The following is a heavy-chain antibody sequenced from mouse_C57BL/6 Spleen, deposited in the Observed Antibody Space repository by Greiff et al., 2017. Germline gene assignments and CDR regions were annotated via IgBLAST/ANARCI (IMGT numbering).Heavy chain of an antibody. CDR2: INPSTGCT. Sequence: EVQLVESGPELVKPGASVKISCTASGYSFTGYYMNWVKQSPEKSLEWIGEINPSTGCTTYNQKFKGKATLTVDKSSSTANMQLNSLTSEDSAVYDSSRWSYLLSCAMDYWGQGTSVTVSS. D-gene: IGHD2-1*01. CDR3: SRWSYLLSCAMDY. J-gene: IGHJ4*01. V-gene: IGHV1-42*01. CDR1: GYSFTGYY.